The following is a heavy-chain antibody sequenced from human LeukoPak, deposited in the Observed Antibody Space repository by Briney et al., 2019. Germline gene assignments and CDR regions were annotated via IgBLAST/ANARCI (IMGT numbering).Heavy chain of an antibody. CDR2: ISGSGGST. CDR3: ASSAYDSSGYYYYWFDP. V-gene: IGHV3-23*01. CDR1: GFTFSSYA. Sequence: GGSLRLSCAASGFTFSSYAMSWVRQAPGKGLEWVSAISGSGGSTYYADSVKGRFTISRDNSKNTLYLQMHSLRAEDTAVYYCASSAYDSSGYYYYWFDPWGQGTLVTVSS. D-gene: IGHD3-22*01. J-gene: IGHJ5*02.